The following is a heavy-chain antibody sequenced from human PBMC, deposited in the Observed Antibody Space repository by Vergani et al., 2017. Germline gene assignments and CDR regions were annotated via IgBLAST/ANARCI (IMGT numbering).Heavy chain of an antibody. CDR1: GFTFNSYG. J-gene: IGHJ6*03. CDR2: IRSDESRR. D-gene: IGHD2/OR15-2a*01. V-gene: IGHV3-30*02. CDR3: ARDPARELPTTWYMDV. Sequence: QVQLVESGGGVVQPGGSLRLSCAASGFTFNSYGMHWVRQAPGKGLEWVASIRSDESRRYYGDSMEGPFTISRDNSKNTLYLQMNSLRAEDTAVYYCARDPARELPTTWYMDVWGKGTTVTVSS.